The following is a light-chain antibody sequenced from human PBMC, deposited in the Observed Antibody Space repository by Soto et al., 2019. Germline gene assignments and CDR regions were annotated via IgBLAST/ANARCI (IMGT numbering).Light chain of an antibody. J-gene: IGKJ1*01. CDR3: QQYNDYLTWS. CDR1: QSINMW. CDR2: NAD. Sequence: DIQMTQSPSTLSASVGDRVTMTCRASQSINMWLAWFQQKPGKAPRMLIFNADTLERGVPSRFSGSGYGTEFTLTISSLQPDDFATYYCQQYNDYLTWSFGQGTKVEIK. V-gene: IGKV1-5*01.